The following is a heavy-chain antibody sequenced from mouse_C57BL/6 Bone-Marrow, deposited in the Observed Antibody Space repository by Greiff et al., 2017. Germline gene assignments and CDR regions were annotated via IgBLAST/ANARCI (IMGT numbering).Heavy chain of an antibody. CDR3: ARAVVAPMDY. CDR1: GFTFSDYG. Sequence: VESGGGLVKPGASLKLSCAASGFTFSDYGMHWVRQAPEKGLEWVAYISSGSSTIYYADTVKGRFTISRDNANNTLFLQMTSLRSEDTAMYYCARAVVAPMDYWGQGTSVTVSS. D-gene: IGHD1-1*01. J-gene: IGHJ4*01. CDR2: ISSGSSTI. V-gene: IGHV5-17*01.